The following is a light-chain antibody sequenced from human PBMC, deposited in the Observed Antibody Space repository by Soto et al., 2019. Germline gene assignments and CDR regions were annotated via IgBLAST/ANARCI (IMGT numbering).Light chain of an antibody. J-gene: IGKJ1*01. CDR2: AAS. CDR1: QSVSNNY. V-gene: IGKV3-20*01. Sequence: EIVLTQSPGTLSLSPGERATLSCRASQSVSNNYLAWYQQKPGQAPRLLIYAASNRAAGIPDRFSGSGSGSDFTLTISRLEPDDFAVYYCQQYGASPWTFGQGSKVEIK. CDR3: QQYGASPWT.